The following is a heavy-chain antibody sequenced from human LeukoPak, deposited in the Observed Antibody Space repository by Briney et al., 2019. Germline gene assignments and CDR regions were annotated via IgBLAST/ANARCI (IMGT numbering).Heavy chain of an antibody. CDR3: ARTRYSGSHNSAFDL. Sequence: SETLSLTCTVSRGSISGHYWSWIRQSPGKGLEWIGNIYYSGNTNYNPSLKSRVTISIDTSRIHFSLHLSSVTAAHTAVYYCARTRYSGSHNSAFDLWGQGTVVTVSS. J-gene: IGHJ3*01. CDR1: RGSISGHY. V-gene: IGHV4-59*08. CDR2: IYYSGNT. D-gene: IGHD1-26*01.